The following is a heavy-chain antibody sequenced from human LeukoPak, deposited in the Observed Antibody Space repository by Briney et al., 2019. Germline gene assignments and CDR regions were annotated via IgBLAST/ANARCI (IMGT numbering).Heavy chain of an antibody. Sequence: GESLKISCKGSGYSFTSYWIGWVRQMPGKGLEWMGIIYPGDSDTRYSPSFQGQVTISADKSISTAYLQWSSLKASDTAMYYCARQLGGSIVVVPAAPFDIWGQGTMVTVSS. CDR2: IYPGDSDT. D-gene: IGHD2-2*01. CDR1: GYSFTSYW. V-gene: IGHV5-51*01. J-gene: IGHJ3*02. CDR3: ARQLGGSIVVVPAAPFDI.